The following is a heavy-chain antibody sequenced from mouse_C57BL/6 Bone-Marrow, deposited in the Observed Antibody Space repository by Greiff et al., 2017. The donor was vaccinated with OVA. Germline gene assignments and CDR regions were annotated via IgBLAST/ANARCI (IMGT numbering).Heavy chain of an antibody. Sequence: QVQLQQPGAELVKPGASVKLSCKASGYTFTSYWMHWVKQRPGQGLEWIGMIHPNSGSTNYNEKFKSKATLTVDKSSSTAYMQLSSLTSEDSAVYYCARSGSNYRFFAYWGQGTLVTVSA. CDR2: IHPNSGST. CDR3: ARSGSNYRFFAY. CDR1: GYTFTSYW. J-gene: IGHJ3*01. V-gene: IGHV1-64*01. D-gene: IGHD1-1*01.